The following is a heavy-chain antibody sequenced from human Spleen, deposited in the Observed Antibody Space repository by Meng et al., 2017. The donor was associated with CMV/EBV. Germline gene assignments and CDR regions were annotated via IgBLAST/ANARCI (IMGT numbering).Heavy chain of an antibody. CDR3: AREVAY. CDR1: GGSISSCNFY. J-gene: IGHJ4*02. V-gene: IGHV4-31*02. D-gene: IGHD2-15*01. Sequence: QVQLQESGPGLVKPSQTLSLTCTFSGGSISSCNFYWSWMRHHPGEGLEWVGYIYHTGSTKYNPSLKGRLTISIDTTLNQFSLRLTSVTVADTATYYCAREVAYWGQGILVTVSS. CDR2: IYHTGST.